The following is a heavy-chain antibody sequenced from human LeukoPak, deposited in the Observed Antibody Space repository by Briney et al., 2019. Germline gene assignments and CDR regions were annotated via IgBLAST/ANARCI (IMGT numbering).Heavy chain of an antibody. CDR3: ARDKGIAAAGTGDY. CDR1: GGTFSSYA. Sequence: SVKVSCKASGGTFSSYAISWVRQAPGQGLEWMGGIIPIFGTANYAQKFQGRVTITADESTSTAYMELSSLGSEDTAVYYCARDKGIAAAGTGDYWGQGTLVTVSS. CDR2: IIPIFGTA. V-gene: IGHV1-69*13. J-gene: IGHJ4*02. D-gene: IGHD6-13*01.